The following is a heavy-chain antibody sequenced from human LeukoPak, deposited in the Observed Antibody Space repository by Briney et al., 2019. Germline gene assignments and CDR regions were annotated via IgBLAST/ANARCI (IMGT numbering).Heavy chain of an antibody. V-gene: IGHV3-21*03. D-gene: IGHD7-27*01. CDR3: ARSWGSGVDY. CDR2: ISSSSSYI. Sequence: PGGSLRLSCAASGFTFSSYAMSWVRQAPGKGLEWVSSISSSSSYIYYADSVKGRFTISRGNAKNSLYLQMNSLRAEDTAVYYCARSWGSGVDYWGQGTLVTVSS. J-gene: IGHJ4*02. CDR1: GFTFSSYA.